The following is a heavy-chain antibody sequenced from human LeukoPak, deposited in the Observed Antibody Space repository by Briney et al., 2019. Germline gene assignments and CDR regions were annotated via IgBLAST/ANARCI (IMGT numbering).Heavy chain of an antibody. V-gene: IGHV1-18*01. CDR3: ARDSIVVDKAWFDP. D-gene: IGHD2-2*01. J-gene: IGHJ5*02. Sequence: GASVKVSCKASGYTFTSYGISWVRQAPGQGLEWMGWISAYNGNTNYAQKLQGRVTMTTDTSTSTAYMELRSLRSDDTAVYSCARDSIVVDKAWFDPWGQGTLVPVSS. CDR2: ISAYNGNT. CDR1: GYTFTSYG.